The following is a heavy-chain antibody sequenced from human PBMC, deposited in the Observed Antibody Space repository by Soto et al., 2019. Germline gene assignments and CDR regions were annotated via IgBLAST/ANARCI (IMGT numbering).Heavy chain of an antibody. V-gene: IGHV5-51*01. CDR3: ARLVNIFDFDY. CDR2: IYVGDSDT. Sequence: GESLKISCKGSGYSLTNYWIGWVRQMPGKGLEWMGIIYVGDSDTRYSPSFQGQVTISADKSISTAYLQWSSLKPSDTAMYYCARLVNIFDFDYWGPGTLVTVSS. CDR1: GYSLTNYW. J-gene: IGHJ4*02. D-gene: IGHD2-21*01.